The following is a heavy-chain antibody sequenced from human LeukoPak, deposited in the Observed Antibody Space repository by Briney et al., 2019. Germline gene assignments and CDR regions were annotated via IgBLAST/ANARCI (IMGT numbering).Heavy chain of an antibody. V-gene: IGHV7-4-1*02. CDR1: GYTFTSYA. D-gene: IGHD2-15*01. J-gene: IGHJ5*02. CDR2: INTNTGNP. CDR3: ARERTESYCSGGSCPGGWFDP. Sequence: ASVKVSCKASGYTFTSYAMNWVRQAPGQGLEWMGWINTNTGNPTYAQGFTGRFVFSLDTSVSTAYLQISSLKAEDTAVYYCARERTESYCSGGSCPGGWFDPWGQGTLVTVSS.